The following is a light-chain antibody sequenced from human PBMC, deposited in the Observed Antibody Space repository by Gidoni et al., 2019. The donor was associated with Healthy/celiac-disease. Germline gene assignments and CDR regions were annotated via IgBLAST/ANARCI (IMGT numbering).Light chain of an antibody. CDR3: QQRSNSWT. CDR2: DAS. CDR1: QSVSSY. J-gene: IGKJ1*01. Sequence: VLTQSPATLSLSPGERATPSCRPSQSVSSYLAWYQQKPGQAPRLLIYDASNRATGIPARFSGSGSGTDFTLTISSLEPEDFAVYYCQQRSNSWTFGQGTKVEIK. V-gene: IGKV3-11*01.